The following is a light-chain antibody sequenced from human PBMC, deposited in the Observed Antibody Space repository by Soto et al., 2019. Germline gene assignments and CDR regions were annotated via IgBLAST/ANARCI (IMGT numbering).Light chain of an antibody. J-gene: IGKJ1*01. Sequence: ETVLTQSPGSLSLSVGDRATLSCRASQTVSNNYLAWYQQKPGQAPRLLIYGTSNRATGIPDRFSGSGSGTDFTLTISRLEPEDFVIYYCQQYGSSPWTFGQGTKVDI. CDR1: QTVSNNY. CDR2: GTS. CDR3: QQYGSSPWT. V-gene: IGKV3-20*01.